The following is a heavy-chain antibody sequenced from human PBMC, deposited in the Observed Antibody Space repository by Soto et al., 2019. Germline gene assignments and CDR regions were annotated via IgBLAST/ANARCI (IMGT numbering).Heavy chain of an antibody. CDR3: AKDDYGVYYYYGMDV. D-gene: IGHD4-17*01. CDR1: GFTFSSYA. CDR2: ISGSGGST. V-gene: IGHV3-23*01. Sequence: GGSLRLSCAASGFTFSSYAMSWVRQAPGKGLEWVSAISGSGGSTYYADSVKGRFTISRDNSKNTLYLQMNSLRAEDTAVYYCAKDDYGVYYYYGMDVWGQGTTVTVSS. J-gene: IGHJ6*02.